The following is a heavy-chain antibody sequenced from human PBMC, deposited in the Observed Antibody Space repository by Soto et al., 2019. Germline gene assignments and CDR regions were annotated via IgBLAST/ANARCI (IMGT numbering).Heavy chain of an antibody. D-gene: IGHD4-17*01. CDR1: GGTFSSHT. CDR2: IIPALGTA. J-gene: IGHJ2*01. Sequence: QDQLVQSGAEVKKPGSSVKVSCKASGGTFSSHTFSWVRQAPGQGLEWMGRIIPALGTATYAQKFQGRVTITADESATTVYLELNSLRSEDTAVYYCASPDFGDYWYCDLWGRGTLVTLSS. CDR3: ASPDFGDYWYCDL. V-gene: IGHV1-69*08.